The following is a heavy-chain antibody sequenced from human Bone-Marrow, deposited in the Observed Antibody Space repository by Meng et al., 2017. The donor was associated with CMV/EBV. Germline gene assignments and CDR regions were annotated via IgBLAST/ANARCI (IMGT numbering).Heavy chain of an antibody. CDR2: INPNIGGT. CDR1: GYPYTVYY. V-gene: IGHV1-2*02. Sequence: EQLPGASVKVHLKSTGYPYTVYYMHWVRQAPGQGLEWMGWINPNIGGTNNAQKFQGRVTMTRDTSISTAYMELSRLRSDDTAVYYCARDPISGDSSGTDYWGQGTLVTVSS. D-gene: IGHD3-22*01. CDR3: ARDPISGDSSGTDY. J-gene: IGHJ4*02.